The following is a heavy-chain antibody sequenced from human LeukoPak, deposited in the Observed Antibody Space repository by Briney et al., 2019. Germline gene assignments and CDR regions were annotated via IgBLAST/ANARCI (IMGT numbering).Heavy chain of an antibody. D-gene: IGHD5-24*01. CDR2: ISHSGTFK. CDR1: GFTFSTYT. CDR3: VREEGLGDAYNVFDY. J-gene: IGHJ4*02. Sequence: GGSLRLSCAASGFTFSTYTMNWVRQAPGKGLEWVSFISHSGTFKDYADSARGRFTISRDNAKNSLYLQMTSLRAEDTAIYYCVREEGLGDAYNVFDYWGQGTPVTVSS. V-gene: IGHV3-21*01.